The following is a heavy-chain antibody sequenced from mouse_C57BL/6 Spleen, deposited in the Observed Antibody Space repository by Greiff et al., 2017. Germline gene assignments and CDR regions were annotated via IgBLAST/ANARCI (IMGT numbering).Heavy chain of an antibody. J-gene: IGHJ4*01. D-gene: IGHD2-1*01. CDR1: GYAFTNYL. Sequence: VQLQQSGAELVRPGTSVKVSCKASGYAFTNYLIEWVKQRPGQGLEWIGVINPGSGGTNYNEKFKGKATLTADKSSSTAYMQLSSLTSEDSAGYGCAIKGDGNYVMDYWGQGTSVTVSS. CDR2: INPGSGGT. CDR3: AIKGDGNYVMDY. V-gene: IGHV1-54*01.